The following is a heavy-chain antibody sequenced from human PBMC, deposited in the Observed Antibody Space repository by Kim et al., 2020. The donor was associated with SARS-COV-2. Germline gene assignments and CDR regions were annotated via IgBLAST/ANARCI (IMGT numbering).Heavy chain of an antibody. V-gene: IGHV1-2*02. Sequence: NANTGGTTYAQRLEDRVTVTRDTSITTVYMELNRLTSDDTAMYYCTREDYWGQGTPVTVSS. CDR3: TREDY. CDR2: NANTGGT. J-gene: IGHJ4*02.